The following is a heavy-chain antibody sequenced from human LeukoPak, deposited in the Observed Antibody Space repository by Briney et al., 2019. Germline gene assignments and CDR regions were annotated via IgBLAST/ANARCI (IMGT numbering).Heavy chain of an antibody. CDR1: GGSISSGDYY. CDR3: ARPYYYDSRIDP. CDR2: MYYSGST. D-gene: IGHD3-22*01. J-gene: IGHJ5*02. Sequence: PSQTLSLTCTVSGGSISSGDYYWSWIRQPPGKGLEWIAYMYYSGSTYYNPSLKSRVTMSADTSKNQLSLKLSSVTAADTTVYYCARPYYYDSRIDPWGQGILVTVSS. V-gene: IGHV4-30-4*01.